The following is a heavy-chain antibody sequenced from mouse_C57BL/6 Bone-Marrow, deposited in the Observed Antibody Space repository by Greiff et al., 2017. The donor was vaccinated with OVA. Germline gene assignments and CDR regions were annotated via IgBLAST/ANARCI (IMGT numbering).Heavy chain of an antibody. Sequence: EVKLVESGGGLVKPGGSLKLSCAASGFTFSSYAMSWVRQTPEKRLEWVATISDGGSYTYYPDNVKGRFTISRDNAKNNLYLQMSHLKSEDTAMYDCARDTPLYYSKDYWGQGTTLTVSS. D-gene: IGHD2-5*01. CDR2: ISDGGSYT. V-gene: IGHV5-4*01. CDR1: GFTFSSYA. J-gene: IGHJ2*01. CDR3: ARDTPLYYSKDY.